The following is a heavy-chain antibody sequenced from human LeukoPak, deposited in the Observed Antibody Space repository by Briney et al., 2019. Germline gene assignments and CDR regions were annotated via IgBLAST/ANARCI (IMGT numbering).Heavy chain of an antibody. J-gene: IGHJ4*02. Sequence: SQTLYLTCAAYCGSFSRYYWSWIRQPPGKGLEWIVEIYHSGSYNYNPSLKIRVTISVDTSKNHFYLNLRSVPAADTAVNYCASGEALTYYDSTPSDYWGQGTRVTVTS. CDR2: IYHSGSY. D-gene: IGHD2/OR15-2a*01. CDR1: CGSFSRYY. V-gene: IGHV4-34*01. CDR3: ASGEALTYYDSTPSDY.